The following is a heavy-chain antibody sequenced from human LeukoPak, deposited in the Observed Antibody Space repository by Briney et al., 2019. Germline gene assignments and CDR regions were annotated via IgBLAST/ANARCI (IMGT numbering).Heavy chain of an antibody. CDR1: GGSISSGSYY. D-gene: IGHD6-6*01. J-gene: IGHJ6*03. CDR2: IYTSGST. Sequence: SETLSLTCTVSGGSISSGSYYWSWIRQPAGKGLEWIGRIYTSGSTNYNPSLKSRVTISVDTSKNQFSLKLSSVTAADTAVYYCATLGGYSSSSSSYYMDVWGKGTTVTVSS. V-gene: IGHV4-61*02. CDR3: ATLGGYSSSSSSYYMDV.